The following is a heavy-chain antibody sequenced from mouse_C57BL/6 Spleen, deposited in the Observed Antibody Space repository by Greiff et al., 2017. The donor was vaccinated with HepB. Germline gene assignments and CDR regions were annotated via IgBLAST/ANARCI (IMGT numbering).Heavy chain of an antibody. CDR1: GYSFTDYN. V-gene: IGHV1-39*01. CDR2: INPNYGTT. J-gene: IGHJ4*01. D-gene: IGHD1-1*01. Sequence: SGPELVKPGASVKISCKASGYSFTDYNMNWVKQSNGKSLEWIGVINPNYGTTSYNQKFKGKATLTVDQSSSTAYMQLNSLTSEDSAVYYWARENATVDYYAMDYWGQGTSVTVSS. CDR3: ARENATVDYYAMDY.